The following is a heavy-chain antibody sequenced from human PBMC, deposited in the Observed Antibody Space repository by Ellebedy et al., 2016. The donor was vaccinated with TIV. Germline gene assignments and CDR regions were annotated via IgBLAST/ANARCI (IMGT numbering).Heavy chain of an antibody. J-gene: IGHJ6*02. V-gene: IGHV1-69*13. D-gene: IGHD3-10*01. CDR3: ARGRYYYGSGSYYHRRDYYYGMDV. CDR1: GGTFSSYG. CDR2: IIPIFGTA. Sequence: SVKVSCXASGGTFSSYGITWVRQAPGQGLEWMGGIIPIFGTANYAQKFQGRVTITADESTSTAYMELSSLRSEDTAVYYCARGRYYYGSGSYYHRRDYYYGMDVWGQGTTVTVSS.